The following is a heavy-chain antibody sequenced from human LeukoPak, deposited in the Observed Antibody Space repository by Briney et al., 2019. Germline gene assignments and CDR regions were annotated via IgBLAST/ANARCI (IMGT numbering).Heavy chain of an antibody. CDR2: INPNSGGT. V-gene: IGHV1-2*02. D-gene: IGHD3-22*01. CDR1: GYTFTGYY. J-gene: IGHJ3*02. Sequence: GASVKVSCKASGYTFTGYYMHWVRQAPGQRLEWMGWINPNSGGTNYAQKFQGRVTMTRDTSISTAYMELSRLRSDDTAVYYCARAPSPYYYDSSGPRGAFDIWGQGTMVTVSS. CDR3: ARAPSPYYYDSSGPRGAFDI.